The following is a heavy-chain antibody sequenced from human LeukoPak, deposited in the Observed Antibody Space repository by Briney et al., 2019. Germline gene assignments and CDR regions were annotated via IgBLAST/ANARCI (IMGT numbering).Heavy chain of an antibody. CDR2: IYHSGST. Sequence: SETLSLTCTVSGGSISSSNWWSWVRQPPGKGLEWIGEIYHSGSTNYNPSLKSRVTISVDKSKNRFSLKLSSVTAADMAVYYCARESPLTMVRGVIIVIDYWGQGTLVTVSS. D-gene: IGHD3-10*01. CDR3: ARESPLTMVRGVIIVIDY. V-gene: IGHV4-4*02. J-gene: IGHJ4*02. CDR1: GGSISSSNW.